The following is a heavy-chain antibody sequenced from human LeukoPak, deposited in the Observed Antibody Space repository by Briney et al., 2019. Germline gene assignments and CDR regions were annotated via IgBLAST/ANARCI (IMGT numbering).Heavy chain of an antibody. V-gene: IGHV4-34*01. CDR3: ARHKSHDYGDFKVWFDP. J-gene: IGHJ5*02. CDR2: INHSGST. Sequence: SETLSLTCAVYGGSFSGYYWSWIRQPPGKGLEWIGEINHSGSTNYNPSLKSRVTTSVDTSKNQFSLKLSSVTAADTAVYYCARHKSHDYGDFKVWFDPWGQGTLVTVSS. D-gene: IGHD4-17*01. CDR1: GGSFSGYY.